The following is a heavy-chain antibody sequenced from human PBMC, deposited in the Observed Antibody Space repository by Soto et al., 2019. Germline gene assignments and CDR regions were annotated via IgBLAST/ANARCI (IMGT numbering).Heavy chain of an antibody. CDR1: GGSITSNTFY. V-gene: IGHV4-39*01. Sequence: SETLSLTCTVSGGSITSNTFYWGWIRQPPGKGLEWIGSMYYSGNTYYNPSLKSRVTISVDASKNQFSLKLSSVTAADTAVYYCARLVRGFWYFDEWGKGTLVTVAS. J-gene: IGHJ4*02. CDR3: ARLVRGFWYFDE. D-gene: IGHD3-10*01. CDR2: MYYSGNT.